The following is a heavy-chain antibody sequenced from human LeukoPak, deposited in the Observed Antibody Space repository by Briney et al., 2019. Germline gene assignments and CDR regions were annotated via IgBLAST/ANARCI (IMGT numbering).Heavy chain of an antibody. J-gene: IGHJ4*02. CDR2: IYPGDSDT. CDR1: GYSFTNFW. Sequence: GESLKISCKGSGYSFTNFWIAWVRQMPGEGLEWMGIIYPGDSDTRYSPSFQGQVTISADKSISTAYLQWSSLKASDTAMYYCARQGQQQFDYWGQGTLVTVSS. CDR3: ARQGQQQFDY. D-gene: IGHD6-13*01. V-gene: IGHV5-51*01.